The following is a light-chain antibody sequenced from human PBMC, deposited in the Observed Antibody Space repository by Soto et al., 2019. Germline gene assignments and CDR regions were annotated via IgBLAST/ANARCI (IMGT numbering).Light chain of an antibody. V-gene: IGKV3-20*01. J-gene: IGKJ2*01. Sequence: IVLTQSPGTLSLSPGERVALSCRASQSLGGNLLAWYQQKPGQAPRLLIYTTSNRATGIPDRFSGGGSGTDFTLTISRLEPEDLAVYYRQQYGCSPMYTVGQETNLQIK. CDR2: TTS. CDR1: QSLGGNL. CDR3: QQYGCSPMYT.